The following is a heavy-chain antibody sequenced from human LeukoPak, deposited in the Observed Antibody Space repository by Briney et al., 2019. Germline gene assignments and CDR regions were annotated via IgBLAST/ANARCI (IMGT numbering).Heavy chain of an antibody. V-gene: IGHV3-73*01. J-gene: IGHJ4*02. CDR1: GFTFSGSA. CDR2: IRSKANSYAT. Sequence: GGSLKLSCAASGFTFSGSAMHWVRQASGKGLKWVGRIRSKANSYATAYAASVKGRFTISRDDSKNTAYLQMNSLKTEDTAVYYCTLRGGYDILTGYYKANYWGQGTLVTVSS. CDR3: TLRGGYDILTGYYKANY. D-gene: IGHD3-9*01.